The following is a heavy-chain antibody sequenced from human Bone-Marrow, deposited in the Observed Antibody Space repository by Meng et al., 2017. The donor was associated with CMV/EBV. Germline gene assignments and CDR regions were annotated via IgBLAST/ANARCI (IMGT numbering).Heavy chain of an antibody. J-gene: IGHJ4*02. D-gene: IGHD2-2*01. CDR1: GYTFTGYY. CDR2: INPNSGGT. V-gene: IGHV1-2*02. Sequence: ASVKVSCKSSGYTFTGYYMHWVRQAPGQGLEWMGWINPNSGGTNYAQKFQGRVTMTRDTSISTAYMELSRLRSDDTAVYYCARVQSLIVPAARYWGQGTLVTGSS. CDR3: ARVQSLIVPAARY.